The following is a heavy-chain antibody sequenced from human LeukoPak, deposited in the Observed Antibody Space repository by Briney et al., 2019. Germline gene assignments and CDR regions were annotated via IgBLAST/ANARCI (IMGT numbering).Heavy chain of an antibody. J-gene: IGHJ4*02. V-gene: IGHV3-21*01. D-gene: IGHD3-3*01. Sequence: GGSLRLSCAASGFTFSSYSMNWVRQAPGKGLEWVSSISSSSYIYYADSVKGRFTTTRDNAKNSLYLQMNSLRAEDTAVYYCARDNFWSGYSPWYFDYWGQGTLVTVSS. CDR2: ISSSSYI. CDR3: ARDNFWSGYSPWYFDY. CDR1: GFTFSSYS.